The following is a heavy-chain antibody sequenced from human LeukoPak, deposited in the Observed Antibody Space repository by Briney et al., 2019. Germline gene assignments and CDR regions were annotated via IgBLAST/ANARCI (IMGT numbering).Heavy chain of an antibody. CDR2: ISGSGGST. CDR3: AKARIYGDYVPFGY. Sequence: GGSLRLSCAASGFTFSSYAMSWVRQAPGEGLEWVSAISGSGGSTYYADSVKGRFTISRDNSKNTLYLQMNSLRAEDTAVYYCAKARIYGDYVPFGYWGQGTLVTVSS. D-gene: IGHD4-17*01. J-gene: IGHJ4*02. CDR1: GFTFSSYA. V-gene: IGHV3-23*01.